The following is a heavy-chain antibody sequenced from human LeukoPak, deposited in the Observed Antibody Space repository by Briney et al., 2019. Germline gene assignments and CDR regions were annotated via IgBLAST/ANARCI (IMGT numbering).Heavy chain of an antibody. CDR1: GFTFSSYS. D-gene: IGHD6-13*01. V-gene: IGHV3-21*01. Sequence: GGSLRLSCAASGFTFSSYSMNWVRQAPGKGLEWVSSISSSSSYIYYADSVKGRFTISRDNAKNSLYLQMNSLRAEDTAVYYCASRLTGYSSSWYGYWGQGTLVTVSS. CDR3: ASRLTGYSSSWYGY. CDR2: ISSSSSYI. J-gene: IGHJ4*02.